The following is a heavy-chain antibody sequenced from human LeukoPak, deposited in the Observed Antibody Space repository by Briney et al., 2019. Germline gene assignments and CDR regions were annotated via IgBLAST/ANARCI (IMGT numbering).Heavy chain of an antibody. D-gene: IGHD2/OR15-2a*01. CDR1: VDTFSSYA. Sequence: SVKVSCKASVDTFSSYALSGVREAPGQGREWMGKIISTLGMANYAQKFQGRVTITADKSTSTSYMELSSLRSEDTAVNYCARDFLNGWASMGYYFDYWGQGTLVTVSS. CDR2: IISTLGMA. V-gene: IGHV1-69*04. CDR3: ARDFLNGWASMGYYFDY. J-gene: IGHJ4*02.